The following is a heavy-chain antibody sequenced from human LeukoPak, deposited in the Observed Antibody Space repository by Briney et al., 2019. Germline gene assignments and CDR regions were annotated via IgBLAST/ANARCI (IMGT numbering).Heavy chain of an antibody. CDR3: ARGGDILTGHDAFDI. Sequence: SETLSLTCAVYGGSFSDYYWSWIRQPPGKGLEWIGEINHSGNTNYNPPLKSRVTISVDTSKNQFSLKLSSVTAADTAVYYCARGGDILTGHDAFDIWGQGTMVTVSS. CDR2: INHSGNT. CDR1: GGSFSDYY. V-gene: IGHV4-34*01. D-gene: IGHD3-9*01. J-gene: IGHJ3*02.